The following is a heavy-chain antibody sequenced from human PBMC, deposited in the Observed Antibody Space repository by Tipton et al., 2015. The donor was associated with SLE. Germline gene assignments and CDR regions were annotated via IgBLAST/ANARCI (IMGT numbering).Heavy chain of an antibody. J-gene: IGHJ3*02. Sequence: LRLSCAVYGGSFSGYYWSWIRQPPGKGLEWIGEINHSGSTNYNPSLKSRVTISVDTSKNQFSLKLSSVTAADTAVYYCAREGTQGAFDIWGQGTMVTVSS. CDR2: INHSGST. CDR1: GGSFSGYY. CDR3: AREGTQGAFDI. V-gene: IGHV4-34*01.